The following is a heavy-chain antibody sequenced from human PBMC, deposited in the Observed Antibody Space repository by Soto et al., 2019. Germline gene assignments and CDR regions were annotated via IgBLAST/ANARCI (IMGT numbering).Heavy chain of an antibody. CDR2: INAGNGNT. D-gene: IGHD6-19*01. CDR1: GYTFTSYA. J-gene: IGHJ4*02. CDR3: ARDSSGWYDPPFDY. V-gene: IGHV1-3*05. Sequence: QVQLVQSGAEEKKPGASVKVSCKASGYTFTSYAMHWVRQAPGQRLEWMGWINAGNGNTKYSQKFQGRVTITRDTSASTAYMELSSLRSEDTAMYYCARDSSGWYDPPFDYWGQGTLVTVSS.